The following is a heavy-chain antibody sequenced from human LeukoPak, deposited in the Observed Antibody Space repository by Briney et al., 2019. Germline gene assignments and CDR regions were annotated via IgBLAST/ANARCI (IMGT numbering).Heavy chain of an antibody. V-gene: IGHV4-30-4*08. CDR1: GGSISSGDYY. CDR2: IYYSGST. Sequence: SETLSLTCTVSGGSISSGDYYWSWIRQPPGKGLEWIGYIYYSGSTYYNPSLKSRVTISVDTSKNQFSLKLSSVTAADTAVYYCARPYDSSGYRPGAFDIWGQGTMVTVSS. J-gene: IGHJ3*02. CDR3: ARPYDSSGYRPGAFDI. D-gene: IGHD3-22*01.